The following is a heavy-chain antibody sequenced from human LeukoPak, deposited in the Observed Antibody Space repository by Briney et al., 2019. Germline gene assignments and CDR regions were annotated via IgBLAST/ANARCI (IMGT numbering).Heavy chain of an antibody. CDR2: IIPIFGTA. J-gene: IGHJ4*02. CDR3: AINIAGATAPDY. V-gene: IGHV1-69*01. CDR1: GGTFSSYA. D-gene: IGHD1-26*01. Sequence: ASLKVSCKASGGTFSSYAISWVRHAPEQGLEWMGGIIPIFGTANYAQKFQDRVTITADESTSTAYMELSSLRSEDTAVYYCAINIAGATAPDYWGQGTLVTVSS.